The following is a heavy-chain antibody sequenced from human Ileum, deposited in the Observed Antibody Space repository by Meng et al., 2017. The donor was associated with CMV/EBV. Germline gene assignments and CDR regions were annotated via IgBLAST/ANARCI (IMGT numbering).Heavy chain of an antibody. CDR2: IPGSATSI. V-gene: IGHV3-21*01. J-gene: IGHJ4*02. Sequence: LSCATFGFSLRSYSMSWVRQAPGKGLEWVSTIPGSATSIYCADSVKGRFTISRDNVKDSVYLQMNSLRADDTAVYYCARTRSGHVYWGQGTLVTVSS. CDR1: GFSLRSYS. CDR3: ARTRSGHVY.